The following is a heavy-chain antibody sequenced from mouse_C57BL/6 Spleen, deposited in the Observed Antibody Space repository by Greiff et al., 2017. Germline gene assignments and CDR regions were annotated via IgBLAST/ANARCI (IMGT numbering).Heavy chain of an antibody. CDR1: GYTFTSYW. CDR3: ARQPSYYDCDGFDY. J-gene: IGHJ2*01. V-gene: IGHV1-55*01. Sequence: QVQLQQPGAELVKPGASVKMSCKASGYTFTSYWITWVKQRPGQGLEWIGDIYPGSGSTNYNEKFKSKATLTVDTSSSTAYMQLSSLTSEDSAVXYCARQPSYYDCDGFDYWGQGTTLTVSS. CDR2: IYPGSGST. D-gene: IGHD2-4*01.